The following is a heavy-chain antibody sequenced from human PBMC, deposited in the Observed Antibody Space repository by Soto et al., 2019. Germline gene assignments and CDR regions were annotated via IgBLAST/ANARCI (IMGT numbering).Heavy chain of an antibody. CDR1: GGSISSRNW. CDR3: TTAYGLFDY. J-gene: IGHJ4*02. CDR2: IKSKTDGGTT. Sequence: VQLQESGPGLVKPSGTLSLTCAVSGGSISSRNWWSWVRQPPGKGLEWIGRIKSKTDGGTTDYAAPVKGRFTISRDDSKNTLYLQMNSLKTENTAVYYCTTAYGLFDYWGQGTLVTVSS. D-gene: IGHD4-17*01. V-gene: IGHV3-15*01.